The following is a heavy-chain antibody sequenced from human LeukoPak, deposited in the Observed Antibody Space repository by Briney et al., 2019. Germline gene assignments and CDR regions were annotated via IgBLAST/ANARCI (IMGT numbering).Heavy chain of an antibody. Sequence: XKASGGTFSSYAISWVRQAPGQGLEWMGGIIPIFGTANYAQKFQGRVTITADESTSTAYMELSSLRSEDTAVYYCARPNNPVVVDYYDSSGYYLDYWGQGTLVTVSS. D-gene: IGHD3-22*01. CDR3: ARPNNPVVVDYYDSSGYYLDY. V-gene: IGHV1-69*01. CDR1: GGTFSSYA. J-gene: IGHJ4*02. CDR2: IIPIFGTA.